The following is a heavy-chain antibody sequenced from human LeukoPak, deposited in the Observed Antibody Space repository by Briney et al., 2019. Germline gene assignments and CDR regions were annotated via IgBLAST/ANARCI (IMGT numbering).Heavy chain of an antibody. J-gene: IGHJ6*02. V-gene: IGHV3-30-3*01. D-gene: IGHD6-13*01. CDR1: GFTFSSYW. CDR3: ARDLSYSSSWSVYYYYGMDV. Sequence: PGGSLRLSCAASGFTFSSYWMSWVRQAPGKGLEWVAVISYDGSNKYYADSVKGRFTISRDNSKNTLYLQMNSLRAEDTAVYYCARDLSYSSSWSVYYYYGMDVWGQGTTVTVSS. CDR2: ISYDGSNK.